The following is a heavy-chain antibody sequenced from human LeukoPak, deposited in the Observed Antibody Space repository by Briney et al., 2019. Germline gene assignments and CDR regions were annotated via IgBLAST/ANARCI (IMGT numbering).Heavy chain of an antibody. CDR1: GYTFTGYY. J-gene: IGHJ4*02. Sequence: ASVKVSCKASGYTFTGYYMNWVRQAPGKGLEWMGGFDPEDGETIYAQKFQGRVTMTEDTSTDTAYMELSSLRSEDTAVYYCATLTYYYDSSGSLFDYWGQGTLVTVSS. D-gene: IGHD3-22*01. V-gene: IGHV1-24*01. CDR2: FDPEDGET. CDR3: ATLTYYYDSSGSLFDY.